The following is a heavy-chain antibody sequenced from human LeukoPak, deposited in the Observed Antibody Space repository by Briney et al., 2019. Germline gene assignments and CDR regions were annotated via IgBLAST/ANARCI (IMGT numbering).Heavy chain of an antibody. CDR3: ARSYSSGWYTIKPYDY. V-gene: IGHV4-59*02. J-gene: IGHJ4*02. D-gene: IGHD6-19*01. Sequence: PSETLSLTCTVSGGSVSYYYGSWIRQSPGKGLEWIGYIYYTGNSYKPSLKSRVTISADTSKNQFSLNLSSVTAADTAVYYCARSYSSGWYTIKPYDYWGQGTLVTVSS. CDR1: GGSVSYYY. CDR2: IYYTGN.